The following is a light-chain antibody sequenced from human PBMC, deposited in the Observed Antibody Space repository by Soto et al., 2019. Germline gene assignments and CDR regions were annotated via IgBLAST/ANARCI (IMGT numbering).Light chain of an antibody. CDR2: GAS. J-gene: IGKJ5*01. CDR1: QSVSSN. Sequence: EIVMTQSSTNPSVSPRERATPSCQASQSVSSNLAWYQQKPGQAPRLLIYGASTRATGIPARFSGSGSGTEFTLTISSLQSEDFAVYYCQQYNNWPSITFGQGTRLEI. CDR3: QQYNNWPSIT. V-gene: IGKV3-15*01.